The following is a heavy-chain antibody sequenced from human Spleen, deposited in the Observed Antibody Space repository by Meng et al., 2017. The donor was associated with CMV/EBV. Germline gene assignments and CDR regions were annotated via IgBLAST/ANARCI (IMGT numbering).Heavy chain of an antibody. Sequence: IRNGDYYCSWIRQPPGKGLEWIGYIYYSGSTYYNPSLKSRVTMSVDTSKSQFSLRLRSVTAADTAVYYCARAGILRDCSTTSCQTFDYWGQGTLVTVSS. D-gene: IGHD2-2*01. CDR1: IRNGDYY. CDR2: IYYSGST. J-gene: IGHJ4*02. V-gene: IGHV4-30-4*08. CDR3: ARAGILRDCSTTSCQTFDY.